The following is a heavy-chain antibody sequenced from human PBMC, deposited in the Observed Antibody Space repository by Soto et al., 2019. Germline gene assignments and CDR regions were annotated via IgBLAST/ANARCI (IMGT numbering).Heavy chain of an antibody. CDR2: INHSGST. D-gene: IGHD3-10*01. Sequence: PSETLSLTCAVYGGSFSGYYWSWIRQPPGKGLEWIGEINHSGSTNYNPSLKSRVTISVDTSKNQFSLKLSSVTAADTAVYYCARGKGGRFMVRGVRDFDYWGQGTLVTVSS. V-gene: IGHV4-34*01. CDR3: ARGKGGRFMVRGVRDFDY. CDR1: GGSFSGYY. J-gene: IGHJ4*02.